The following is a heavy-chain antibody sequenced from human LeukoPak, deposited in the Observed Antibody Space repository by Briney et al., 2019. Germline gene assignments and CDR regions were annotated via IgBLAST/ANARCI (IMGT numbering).Heavy chain of an antibody. V-gene: IGHV1-69*04. J-gene: IGHJ3*02. Sequence: SCXXXXGTFXXXAISWVRQAPGQGLEWMGRIIPILGIANYAQKFQGRVTITADKSTSTAYMELSSLRSEDTAVYYCASMTTVTTGHDDAFDIWGQGTMVTVSS. CDR2: IIPILGIA. D-gene: IGHD4-17*01. CDR1: XGTFXXXA. CDR3: ASMTTVTTGHDDAFDI.